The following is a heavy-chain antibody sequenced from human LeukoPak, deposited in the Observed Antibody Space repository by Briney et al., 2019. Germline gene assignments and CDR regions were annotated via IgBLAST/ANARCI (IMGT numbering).Heavy chain of an antibody. D-gene: IGHD6-13*01. J-gene: IGHJ4*02. CDR3: AKDLSYSSSWPFDY. Sequence: GGSLRLSCAASGFTFDDYAMPWVRQAPGKGLEWVSGISWNSGSIGYADSVKGRFTISRDNAKNSLYLQMNSLRPEDTALYYCAKDLSYSSSWPFDYWGQGTLVTVSS. V-gene: IGHV3-9*01. CDR1: GFTFDDYA. CDR2: ISWNSGSI.